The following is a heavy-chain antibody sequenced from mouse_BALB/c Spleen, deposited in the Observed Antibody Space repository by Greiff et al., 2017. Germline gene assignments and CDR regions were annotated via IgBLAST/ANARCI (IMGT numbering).Heavy chain of an antibody. J-gene: IGHJ4*01. V-gene: IGHV1S56*01. CDR1: GYTFTSYY. CDR3: ARPGCDYDGDYAMDY. D-gene: IGHD2-4*01. CDR2: IYPGDGST. Sequence: VQLVESGPELVKPGASVKMSCKASGYTFTSYYIHWVKQRPGQGLEWIGWIYPGDGSTKYNEKFKGKTTLTADKSSSTAYMLLSSLTSEDSAIYFCARPGCDYDGDYAMDYWGQGTSVTGSS.